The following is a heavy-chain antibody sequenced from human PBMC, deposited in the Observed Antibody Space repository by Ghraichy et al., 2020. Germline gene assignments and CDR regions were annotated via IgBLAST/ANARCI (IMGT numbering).Heavy chain of an antibody. CDR1: GGSISTHY. CDR3: ARALFGSSGYFDY. D-gene: IGHD2-15*01. Sequence: SETLSLTCNVSGGSISTHYWTWIRQPPGKGLEWIADIYYTGSTNYNPSLKGRATIAVDASKKQVSLRVTSVTAADTAVYYCARALFGSSGYFDYWGQGTLVTVSS. CDR2: IYYTGST. V-gene: IGHV4-59*11. J-gene: IGHJ4*02.